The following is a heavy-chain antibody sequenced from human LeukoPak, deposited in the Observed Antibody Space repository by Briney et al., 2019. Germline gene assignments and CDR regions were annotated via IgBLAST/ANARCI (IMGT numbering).Heavy chain of an antibody. V-gene: IGHV4-59*01. Sequence: SETLSLTCTVSGGSISSYYWSWIRQPPGKGLEWIGYIYYSGSTNYNPSLKSRVTISVDTSKNQFSLKLSSVTAADTAVYYCARSSSWYLDYYYMDVWGKRTTVTVSS. CDR2: IYYSGST. J-gene: IGHJ6*03. CDR3: ARSSSWYLDYYYMDV. CDR1: GGSISSYY. D-gene: IGHD6-13*01.